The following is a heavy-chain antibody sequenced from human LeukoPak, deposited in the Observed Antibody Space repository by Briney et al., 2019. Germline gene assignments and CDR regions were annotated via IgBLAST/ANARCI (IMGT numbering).Heavy chain of an antibody. J-gene: IGHJ4*02. D-gene: IGHD2-21*02. CDR3: ARDLEVVVTAILDY. Sequence: GGSLRLYCSASGFTFSSYAMHWVRQAPGKGLEGVAVISYDGSNKYYADSVKGRFTISRDNSKNTLYLQMNSLRAEDTAVYYCARDLEVVVTAILDYWGQGTLVTVSS. CDR1: GFTFSSYA. CDR2: ISYDGSNK. V-gene: IGHV3-30*04.